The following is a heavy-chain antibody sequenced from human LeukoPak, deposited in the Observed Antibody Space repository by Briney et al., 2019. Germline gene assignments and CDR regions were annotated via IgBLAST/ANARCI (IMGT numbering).Heavy chain of an antibody. CDR3: AKHLSGSKSFDC. J-gene: IGHJ4*02. V-gene: IGHV3-23*01. Sequence: GGSLRLSCAASGFTFSSSAMSWVRQAPGKGLEWVSAISGSGSDKYNADSVKGRVTISRDNSKNTLHLQMNSLRAEDTAVYYCAKHLSGSKSFDCWGQGTLVTVSS. D-gene: IGHD2/OR15-2a*01. CDR1: GFTFSSSA. CDR2: ISGSGSDK.